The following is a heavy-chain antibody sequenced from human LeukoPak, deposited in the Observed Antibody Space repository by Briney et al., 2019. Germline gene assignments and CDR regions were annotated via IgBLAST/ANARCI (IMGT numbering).Heavy chain of an antibody. D-gene: IGHD1-1*01. CDR2: ISGSGGST. J-gene: IGHJ4*02. CDR3: ARNDDPSSDFDY. CDR1: GFTFSSYA. V-gene: IGHV3-23*01. Sequence: GGSLRLSCAASGFTFSSYAMSWVRQAPGKGLEWVSAISGSGGSTYYADSVKGRFTISRDNSKNTLYLQMNSLRAEDTAVYYCARNDDPSSDFDYWGQGTLVTVSP.